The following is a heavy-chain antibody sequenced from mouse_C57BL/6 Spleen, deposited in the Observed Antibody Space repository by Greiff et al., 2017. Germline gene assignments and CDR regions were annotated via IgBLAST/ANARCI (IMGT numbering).Heavy chain of an antibody. D-gene: IGHD1-1*01. CDR3: ASYYGSSPAWFAY. J-gene: IGHJ3*01. CDR2: IYPGDGDT. Sequence: QVQLKQSGAELVKPGASVTISCKASGYAFSSYWMNWVKQRPGKGLEWIGQIYPGDGDTNYNGKFKGKATLTADKSSSTAYMQLSSLTSEDSAVYFCASYYGSSPAWFAYWGQGTLVTVSA. V-gene: IGHV1-80*01. CDR1: GYAFSSYW.